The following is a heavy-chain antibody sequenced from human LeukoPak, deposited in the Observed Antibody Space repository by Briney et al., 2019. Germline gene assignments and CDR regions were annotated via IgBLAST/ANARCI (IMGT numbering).Heavy chain of an antibody. CDR1: GFTLSSYA. V-gene: IGHV3-23*01. CDR3: AKLSAERGAARLKSYIAAPANH. J-gene: IGHJ5*02. Sequence: PGGSLRLSCAASGFTLSSYAMIWVRQAPGKGLEWVSAISGSGISPYYADSVKGRFTISRDNSKNTLSLQMNSLRADDTAIYYCAKLSAERGAARLKSYIAAPANHWGQGTLVTVSS. CDR2: ISGSGISP. D-gene: IGHD6-13*01.